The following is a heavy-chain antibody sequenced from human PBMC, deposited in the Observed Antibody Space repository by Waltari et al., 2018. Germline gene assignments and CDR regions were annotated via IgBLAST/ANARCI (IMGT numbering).Heavy chain of an antibody. V-gene: IGHV1-3*01. CDR2: INAGKGNT. CDR3: AREGAFTIFGVVRGYYGMDV. Sequence: QVQLVQSGAEVKKPGASVKVSCKASGYTFTSYAMHWVRQAPGQRLEGMGWINAGKGNTKYSQKFPGRVTITRDTSASTAYMELSSLRSEDTAVYYCAREGAFTIFGVVRGYYGMDVWGQGTTVTVSS. J-gene: IGHJ6*02. D-gene: IGHD3-3*01. CDR1: GYTFTSYA.